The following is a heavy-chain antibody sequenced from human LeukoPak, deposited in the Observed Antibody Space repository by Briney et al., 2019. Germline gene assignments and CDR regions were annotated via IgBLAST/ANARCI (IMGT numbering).Heavy chain of an antibody. CDR3: ARDCSSTSCYYDAFDI. V-gene: IGHV4-59*01. CDR2: IYYSGST. Sequence: SETLSLTCTVSGGSISSYYWSWIRQPPGKGLEWIGYIYYSGSTNYNPSLKSRVTISVDTSKNQFSLKLSSVTAADTAVYYCARDCSSTSCYYDAFDIWGQGTMVTVSS. D-gene: IGHD2-2*01. CDR1: GGSISSYY. J-gene: IGHJ3*02.